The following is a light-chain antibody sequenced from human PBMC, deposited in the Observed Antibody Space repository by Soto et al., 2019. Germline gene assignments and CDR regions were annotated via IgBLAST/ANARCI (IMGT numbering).Light chain of an antibody. Sequence: DIPLTQSPSFLSASVGDRVTIRCRASQGISTYLAWYQQKPGNAPKLLIHVPSILQRGVPSRFSGSGSGTEFTLTISSLQPEEFANYYCQQHNSYPRTFGQGTQLEIK. CDR3: QQHNSYPRT. CDR1: QGISTY. V-gene: IGKV1-9*01. CDR2: VPS. J-gene: IGKJ2*01.